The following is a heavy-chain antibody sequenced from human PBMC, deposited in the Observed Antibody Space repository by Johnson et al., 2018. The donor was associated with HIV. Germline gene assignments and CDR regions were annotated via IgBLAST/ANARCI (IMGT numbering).Heavy chain of an antibody. CDR2: ISYDGSNK. D-gene: IGHD3-10*01. CDR1: GFTFRSYA. Sequence: QVQLVESGGGVVQPGRSLRLSCVASGFTFRSYAMHWVRQAPGKGLEWVAVISYDGSNKYYADSVKGRFTISRDNSKNTLYLQMNSLRAEDTAVYYCAKGGLWFGEYHAFDIWGQGTMVTVSS. J-gene: IGHJ3*02. CDR3: AKGGLWFGEYHAFDI. V-gene: IGHV3-30*04.